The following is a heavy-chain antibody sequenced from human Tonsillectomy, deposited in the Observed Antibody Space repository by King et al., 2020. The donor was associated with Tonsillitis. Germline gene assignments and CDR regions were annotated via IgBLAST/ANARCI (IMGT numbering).Heavy chain of an antibody. V-gene: IGHV3-66*01. D-gene: IGHD1-26*01. CDR2: IYSGGST. Sequence: VQLVESGGGLVQPGGSLRLSCAASGFTVSSNYMSWVRQAPGKGLEWVSVIYSGGSTYYADSVKGRFTISRDNSKNTLYLQMNSLRAEDTAVYYCARDVGAEGEDYFDYWGQGTLVTVSS. CDR3: ARDVGAEGEDYFDY. CDR1: GFTVSSNY. J-gene: IGHJ4*02.